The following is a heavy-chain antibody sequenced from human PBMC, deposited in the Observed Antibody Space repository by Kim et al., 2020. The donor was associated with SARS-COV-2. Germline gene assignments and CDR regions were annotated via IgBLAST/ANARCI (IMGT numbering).Heavy chain of an antibody. J-gene: IGHJ6*02. CDR2: IWYDGSNK. CDR1: GFTFSSYG. Sequence: GGSLRLSCAASGFTFSSYGMHWVRQAPGKGLEWVAVIWYDGSNKYYADSVKGRFTISRDNSKNTLYLQMNSLRAEDTAVYYCARGRRAYYDFWSGPPGGMDVWGQGTTVTVSS. V-gene: IGHV3-33*01. D-gene: IGHD3-3*01. CDR3: ARGRRAYYDFWSGPPGGMDV.